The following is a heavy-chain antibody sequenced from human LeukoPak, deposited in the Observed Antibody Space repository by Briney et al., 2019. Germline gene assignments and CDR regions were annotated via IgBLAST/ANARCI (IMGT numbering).Heavy chain of an antibody. CDR3: TRQPLGNRDSSGYWGGFVDY. J-gene: IGHJ4*02. CDR2: IRSKANSYAT. CDR1: GFTFSGSA. Sequence: GGSLRLSCAASGFTFSGSAMHWVRQASGKGLEWVGRIRSKANSYATAYAASVKGRFTISRDDSKNTAYLQMNSLKTEDTAVYYCTRQPLGNRDSSGYWGGFVDYWGQGTLVTVSS. D-gene: IGHD3-22*01. V-gene: IGHV3-73*01.